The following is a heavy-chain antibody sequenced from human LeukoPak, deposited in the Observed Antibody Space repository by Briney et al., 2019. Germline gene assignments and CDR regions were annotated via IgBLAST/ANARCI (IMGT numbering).Heavy chain of an antibody. CDR3: ANGPMITFGGLTERESDY. Sequence: GGSLRLSCAASGFTFTSYGMHWVRQAPGKGLEWVAFMSYDGRNKYYGDSVKGRFTISRDSSKNTLFLQMDSLRAEDTAVYYCANGPMITFGGLTERESDYWGQGTLVTVSS. V-gene: IGHV3-30*18. D-gene: IGHD3-16*01. J-gene: IGHJ4*02. CDR2: MSYDGRNK. CDR1: GFTFTSYG.